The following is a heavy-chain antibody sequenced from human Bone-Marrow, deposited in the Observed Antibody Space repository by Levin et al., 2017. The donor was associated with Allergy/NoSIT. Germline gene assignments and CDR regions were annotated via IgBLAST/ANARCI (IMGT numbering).Heavy chain of an antibody. CDR2: FDPEDTKT. Sequence: ASVKVSCKVSGYSLSELSVHWVRQAPGKGLEWMGGFDPEDTKTIYAQKFQGRVTMTEDTSTATAYMELSSLRSEDTAMYYCATATRLTIIIHGFEPWSQETLVTVSS. J-gene: IGHJ5*02. D-gene: IGHD4/OR15-4a*01. V-gene: IGHV1-24*01. CDR1: GYSLSELS. CDR3: ATATRLTIIIHGFEP.